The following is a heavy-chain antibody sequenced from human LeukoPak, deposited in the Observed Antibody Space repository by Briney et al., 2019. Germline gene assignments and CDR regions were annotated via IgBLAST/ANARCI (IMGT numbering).Heavy chain of an antibody. V-gene: IGHV3-48*02. J-gene: IGHJ4*02. CDR2: ISSSATVI. CDR1: GLTINRFS. Sequence: GGSLRLSCVASGLTINRFSMNWVRQDTGKGLEWVSYISSSATVIYYADSVKGRLTNSRDNAKNSLSLQMNSLRDEDTAIYYCARDMSLLWFGAPFDYWGQGTLVTVSS. D-gene: IGHD3-10*01. CDR3: ARDMSLLWFGAPFDY.